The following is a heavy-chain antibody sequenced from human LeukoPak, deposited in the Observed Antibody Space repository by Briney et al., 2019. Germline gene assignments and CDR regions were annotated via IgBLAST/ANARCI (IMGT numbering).Heavy chain of an antibody. V-gene: IGHV3-30-3*01. J-gene: IGHJ4*02. D-gene: IGHD2-15*01. CDR2: ISYDGSNK. Sequence: GRPLRLSCAASGFTFSSYAMHWVRQAPGKGLEWVAVISYDGSNKYYADSVKGRFTISRDNSKNTLYLQMNSLRAEDTAVYYCARDPYYIVVVVAATSGFDYWGQGTLVTVSS. CDR3: ARDPYYIVVVVAATSGFDY. CDR1: GFTFSSYA.